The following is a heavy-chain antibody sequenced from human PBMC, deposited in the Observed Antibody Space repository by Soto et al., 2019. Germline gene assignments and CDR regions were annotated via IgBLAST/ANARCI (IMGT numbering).Heavy chain of an antibody. CDR3: ARDHKLSYSSGPPGY. CDR2: INAGNGNT. D-gene: IGHD6-19*01. CDR1: GYTFTSYA. J-gene: IGHJ4*02. V-gene: IGHV1-3*01. Sequence: ASVKVSCKASGYTFTSYAMHWVRQAPGQRLEWMGWINAGNGNTKYSQKFQGRVTITRDTSASTAYMELSSLRSEDTAVYYCARDHKLSYSSGPPGYWGQGTLVTVS.